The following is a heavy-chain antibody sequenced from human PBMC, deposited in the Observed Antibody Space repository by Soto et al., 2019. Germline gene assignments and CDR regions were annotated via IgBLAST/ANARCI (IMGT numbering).Heavy chain of an antibody. CDR2: INAGNGNT. CDR1: GYTFTSYA. D-gene: IGHD3-3*01. V-gene: IGHV1-3*05. CDR3: ARGYDFWSGPQDP. J-gene: IGHJ5*02. Sequence: QVQLVQSGAEEKKPGASVKVSCKASGYTFTSYAMHWVRQAPGQRLEWMGWINAGNGNTKYSQKFQGRVTITRDTSASTAYMELSSLRSEDTAAYYCARGYDFWSGPQDPWGQGTLVTVSS.